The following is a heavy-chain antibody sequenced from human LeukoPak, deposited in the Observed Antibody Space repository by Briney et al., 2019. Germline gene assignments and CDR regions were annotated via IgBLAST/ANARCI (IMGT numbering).Heavy chain of an antibody. CDR1: GGSISSSSYY. CDR3: ARDQYYLDRGAFDI. Sequence: PSETLSLTCTVSGGSISSSSYYWGWIRQPPGKGLEWIGSIYYSGSTYYNPSLKSRVTISVDTSKNQFSLKLSSVTAADTAVYYCARDQYYLDRGAFDIWGQGTMVTVSS. CDR2: IYYSGST. J-gene: IGHJ3*02. V-gene: IGHV4-39*07. D-gene: IGHD3-10*01.